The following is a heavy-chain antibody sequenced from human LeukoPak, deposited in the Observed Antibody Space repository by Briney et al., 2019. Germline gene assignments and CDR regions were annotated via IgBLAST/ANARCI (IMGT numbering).Heavy chain of an antibody. V-gene: IGHV4-4*07. J-gene: IGHJ5*02. CDR2: IYTSGST. Sequence: SETLSLTCTVSGGSISSYYWSWIRQPAGKGLEWIGRIYTSGSTNYNPSLKSPVTMSVDTSKNQFSLKLRFVTAADTAVYYCARGLRYYDSSGYRTGYWFDPWGQGALVTVSS. CDR3: ARGLRYYDSSGYRTGYWFDP. D-gene: IGHD3-22*01. CDR1: GGSISSYY.